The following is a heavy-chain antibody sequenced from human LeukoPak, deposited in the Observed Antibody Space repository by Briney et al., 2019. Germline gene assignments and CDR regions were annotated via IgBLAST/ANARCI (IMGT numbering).Heavy chain of an antibody. CDR3: ATDRPLYSGSYYYFDY. CDR1: GYTFTELS. D-gene: IGHD1-26*01. J-gene: IGHJ4*02. Sequence: ASVKVSCKVSGYTFTELSMHWVRRAPGKGLEWMGGFDPEDGETIYAQKFQGRVTMTEDTSTDTAYMELSSLRSEDTAVYYCATDRPLYSGSYYYFDYWGQGTLVTVSS. CDR2: FDPEDGET. V-gene: IGHV1-24*01.